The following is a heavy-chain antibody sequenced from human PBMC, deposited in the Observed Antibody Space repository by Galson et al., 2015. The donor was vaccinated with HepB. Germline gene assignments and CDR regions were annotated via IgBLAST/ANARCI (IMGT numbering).Heavy chain of an antibody. V-gene: IGHV6-1*01. CDR2: TYYRSKWYN. D-gene: IGHD6-13*01. Sequence: CAISGDSVSSNSAAWNRIRQSPSRGLEWLGRTYYRSKWYNDYAVSVKSRITINPDTSKNQFSLQLNSVTPEDTAVYYCARERGIAAAEEYYYYMDVRGKGITVTVSS. CDR3: ARERGIAAAEEYYYYMDV. J-gene: IGHJ6*03. CDR1: GDSVSSNSAA.